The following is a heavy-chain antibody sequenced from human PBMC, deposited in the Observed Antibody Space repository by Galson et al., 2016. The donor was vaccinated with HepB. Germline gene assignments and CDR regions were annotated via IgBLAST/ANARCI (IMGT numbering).Heavy chain of an antibody. CDR1: GFTFSNAW. D-gene: IGHD5/OR15-5a*01. CDR3: ATLSKGAIDF. V-gene: IGHV3-15*01. J-gene: IGHJ4*02. CDR2: IKSETDGGTA. Sequence: SLRLSCAASGFTFSNAWMTWVRQAPGNGLEWVGRIKSETDGGTAVYAAPVKGRFTISRDGSKNTLHLQMDSLITEDTAVYYCATLSKGAIDFRGQGTLATVSS.